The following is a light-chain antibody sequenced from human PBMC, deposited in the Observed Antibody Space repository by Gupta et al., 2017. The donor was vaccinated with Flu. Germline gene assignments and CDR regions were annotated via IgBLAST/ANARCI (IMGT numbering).Light chain of an antibody. Sequence: IQCSHSPSTLSAFVGDRVTITRRASQSVSSWLAWYPQKRGKTPKLLIYRASSLQSGIPSRFSGSGSGTDFTLTISSLQPDDFATDYCQHYEGYSGSFGQGTKLEIK. CDR1: QSVSSW. CDR3: QHYEGYSGS. V-gene: IGKV1-5*03. J-gene: IGKJ2*03. CDR2: RAS.